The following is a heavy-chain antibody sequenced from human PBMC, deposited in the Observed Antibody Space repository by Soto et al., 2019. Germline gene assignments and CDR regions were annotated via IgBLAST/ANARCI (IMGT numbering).Heavy chain of an antibody. J-gene: IGHJ6*02. CDR3: ARGAQYDILTGYYYYYGMDV. CDR2: MNPNSGNT. CDR1: GYTFTSYD. D-gene: IGHD3-9*01. V-gene: IGHV1-8*01. Sequence: QVQLVQSGAEVKKPGASVKVSCKASGYTFTSYDINWVRQATGQGLEWMGWMNPNSGNTGYAQKYQGRGTMTRNTSISTAYMERSSLRSEDTAVYYCARGAQYDILTGYYYYYGMDVWGQGTTVTVSS.